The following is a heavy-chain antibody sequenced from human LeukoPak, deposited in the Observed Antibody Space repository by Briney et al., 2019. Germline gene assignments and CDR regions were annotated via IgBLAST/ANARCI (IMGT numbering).Heavy chain of an antibody. V-gene: IGHV1-2*06. CDR2: INPNSGGT. J-gene: IGHJ4*02. Sequence: GASVKVSCKASGGTFSSYAISWVRQAPGQGLEWMGRINPNSGGTNYAQKFQGRVTMTRDTSISTAYMELSRLRSDDTAVYYCARDDCSGGSCSKPSDYWGQGTLVTVSS. CDR1: GGTFSSYA. CDR3: ARDDCSGGSCSKPSDY. D-gene: IGHD2-15*01.